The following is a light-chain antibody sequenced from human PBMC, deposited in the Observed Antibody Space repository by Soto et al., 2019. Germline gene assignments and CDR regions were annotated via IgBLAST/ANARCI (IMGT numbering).Light chain of an antibody. CDR1: QSLLHSNGYNY. J-gene: IGKJ1*01. CDR3: MEALQTPLT. CDR2: LGA. Sequence: DIVMTQSPLSLPVTPGEPASISCRSSQSLLHSNGYNYLDWYLQKPGQSPQLLIYLGANRASGVPDRISGSASGTDFTRKISRVYANDFKLYYCMEALQTPLTFGQGTKVEIK. V-gene: IGKV2-28*01.